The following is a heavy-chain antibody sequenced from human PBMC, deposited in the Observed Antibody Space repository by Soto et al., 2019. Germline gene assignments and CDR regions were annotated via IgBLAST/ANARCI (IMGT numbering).Heavy chain of an antibody. CDR2: IYYSGST. D-gene: IGHD2-15*01. CDR3: ATISAAATI. V-gene: IGHV4-59*08. Sequence: SETLSLTCTVSSRSISSDYWSWIRQPPGKGLEWIGCIYYSGSTNYNPSLKSRVTISVDTSKNQFSLNLTSVTAADTAMYYCATISAAATIWGQGTLVTV. CDR1: SRSISSDY. J-gene: IGHJ4*02.